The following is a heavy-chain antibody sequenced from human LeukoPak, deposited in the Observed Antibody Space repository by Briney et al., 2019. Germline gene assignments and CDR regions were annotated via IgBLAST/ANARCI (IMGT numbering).Heavy chain of an antibody. J-gene: IGHJ4*02. V-gene: IGHV1-3*01. CDR2: INAGNGNT. CDR3: ARIIYGSGSYYFDY. Sequence: GASVKVSSKASGYTFTSYAMHWVRQAPGQRLEWMGWINAGNGNTKYSQKFQGRVTITRDTSASTAYMELSSLRSEDTAVYYCARIIYGSGSYYFDYWGQGTLVTVSS. D-gene: IGHD3-10*01. CDR1: GYTFTSYA.